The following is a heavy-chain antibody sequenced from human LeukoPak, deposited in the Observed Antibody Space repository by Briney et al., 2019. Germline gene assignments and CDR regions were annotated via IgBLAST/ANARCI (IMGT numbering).Heavy chain of an antibody. J-gene: IGHJ4*02. V-gene: IGHV3-72*01. Sequence: GGSLRLSCAASGFTFSDHYMDWVRQAPGKGLEWVGRTRHKADGYTTEYAASVKGRFTISRDDSKNSLYLQMNSLKTEDTAVYYCTTAGYWELRVYWGQGTLVTVSS. D-gene: IGHD1-26*01. CDR3: TTAGYWELRVY. CDR1: GFTFSDHY. CDR2: TRHKADGYTT.